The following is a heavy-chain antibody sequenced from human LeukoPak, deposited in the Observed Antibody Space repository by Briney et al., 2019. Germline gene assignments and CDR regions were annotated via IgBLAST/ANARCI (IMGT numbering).Heavy chain of an antibody. D-gene: IGHD2-2*01. CDR2: ISSNGGST. J-gene: IGHJ4*02. Sequence: GGSLRLSCSASGFTFSSYAMHWVRQAPGKGLEYVSAISSNGGSTDYADSVKGRFTISRDNSKNTLYLQMSSLRAEDTAVYYCVKGRVVVVPAAPTQFDYWGQGTLVTVSS. CDR3: VKGRVVVVPAAPTQFDY. V-gene: IGHV3-64D*06. CDR1: GFTFSSYA.